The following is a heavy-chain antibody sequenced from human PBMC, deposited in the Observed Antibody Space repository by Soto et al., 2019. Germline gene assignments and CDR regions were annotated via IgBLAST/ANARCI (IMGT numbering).Heavy chain of an antibody. CDR1: GFIFSDYY. CDR2: ISGNGRII. Sequence: QVQLVESGGGLVKPGGSLRLSCATSGFIFSDYYMHWIRQAPGKGLEWISYISGNGRIIQYADSAKGRFTISRDNAKNSLYLQMSSLRAEDTALYFCARDFDADARTDFDYWGQGTLVTVSS. J-gene: IGHJ4*02. V-gene: IGHV3-11*01. CDR3: ARDFDADARTDFDY.